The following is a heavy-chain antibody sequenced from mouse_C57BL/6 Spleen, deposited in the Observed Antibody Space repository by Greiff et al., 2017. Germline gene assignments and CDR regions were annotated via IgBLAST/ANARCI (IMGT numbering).Heavy chain of an antibody. CDR3: TLYGNSGDFDV. D-gene: IGHD2-1*01. CDR2: IYPENGDT. J-gene: IGHJ1*03. Sequence: EVQLQQSGAELVRPGASVKLSCTASGFNIQDDYMHWVKQRPEQGLEWIGWIYPENGDTEYASKFQGKATITADTSSNTAYLQLSSLTSEDTAVYCCTLYGNSGDFDVWGTGTTVTVSS. V-gene: IGHV14-4*01. CDR1: GFNIQDDY.